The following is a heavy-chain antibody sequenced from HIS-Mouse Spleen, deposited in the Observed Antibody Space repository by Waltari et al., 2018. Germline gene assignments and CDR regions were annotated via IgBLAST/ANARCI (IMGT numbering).Heavy chain of an antibody. J-gene: IGHJ2*01. CDR2: TYYRGGT. CDR3: AREIPYSSSWYDWYFDL. V-gene: IGHV4-39*07. CDR1: GGSISSSSYY. D-gene: IGHD6-13*01. Sequence: QLQLQESGPGLVKPSETLSLTCTVSGGSISSSSYYWGWIRQPPGKGLDGSGSTYYRGGTYYNPAPQSRVTISVDTSKNQFSLKLSSVTAADTAVYYCAREIPYSSSWYDWYFDLWGRGTLVTVSS.